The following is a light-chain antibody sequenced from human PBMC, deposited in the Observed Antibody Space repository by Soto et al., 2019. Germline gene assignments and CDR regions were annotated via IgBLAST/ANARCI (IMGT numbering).Light chain of an antibody. V-gene: IGKV3-11*01. J-gene: IGKJ5*01. Sequence: IVLTESPAPLSLSPGERATLSCRASQSVSSYLAWYQQKPGQAPRLLIYDASNRATGIPARFSGSGYGTDFTLTISSLEPEDFAVYYCQQRSNWPTFGQGTRLEIK. CDR2: DAS. CDR1: QSVSSY. CDR3: QQRSNWPT.